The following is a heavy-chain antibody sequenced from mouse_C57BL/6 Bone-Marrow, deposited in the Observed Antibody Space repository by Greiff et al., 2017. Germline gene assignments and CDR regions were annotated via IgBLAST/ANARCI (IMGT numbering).Heavy chain of an antibody. J-gene: IGHJ4*01. CDR2: INTNYGTT. V-gene: IGHV1-39*01. CDR1: GYSFTDYN. D-gene: IGHD2-4*01. CDR3: ARGYDYDYAMDY. Sequence: LVEPGASVKISCKASGYSFTDYNMNWVKQSNGKSLEWIGVINTNYGTTSYNQKFKGKATLTVDQSSSTAYMQLNSLTSEDSAVYYCARGYDYDYAMDYWGQGTSGTVSS.